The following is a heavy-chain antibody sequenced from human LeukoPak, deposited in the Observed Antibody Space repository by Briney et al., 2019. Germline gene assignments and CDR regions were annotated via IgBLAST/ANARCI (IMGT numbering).Heavy chain of an antibody. V-gene: IGHV4-59*01. CDR2: IYYSGST. CDR1: GGSISSYY. D-gene: IGHD3-9*01. CDR3: AREPLHYDILTGYLGAFDI. Sequence: SETLSLTCTVSGGSISSYYWSWIRQPPGKGLEWIGCIYYSGSTNYNPSLKSRVTISVDTSKNQFSLKLSSVTAADTAVYYCAREPLHYDILTGYLGAFDIWGQGTMVTVSS. J-gene: IGHJ3*02.